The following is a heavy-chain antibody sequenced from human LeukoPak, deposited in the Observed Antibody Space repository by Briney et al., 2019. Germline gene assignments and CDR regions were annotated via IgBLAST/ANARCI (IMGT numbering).Heavy chain of an antibody. D-gene: IGHD3-10*01. V-gene: IGHV1-2*02. CDR3: ARDTGDYYRSGSYFDP. CDR1: GYTFSGYY. Sequence: GASVKVSCKASGYTFSGYYIHWVRQAPGQGLQWMGWVSPHSGGTKYAQKFEGRVTMTTDTSISTAYMELSRLGSDGTAVYYCARDTGDYYRSGSYFDPWGQGTLVIVSS. CDR2: VSPHSGGT. J-gene: IGHJ5*02.